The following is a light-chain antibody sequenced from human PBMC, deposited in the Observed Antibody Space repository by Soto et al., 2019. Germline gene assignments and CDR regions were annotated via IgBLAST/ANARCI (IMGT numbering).Light chain of an antibody. CDR2: SAS. Sequence: DIQRSQSPSPLSASVGDSVDISCRASQSVRSYLNWYQQKPGKAPKLLIYSASSLQSGVPSRFSGGGSGTDFTLTISSLQPEEMATYYCHQSDSMSGTCGQGTKVDIK. CDR3: HQSDSMSGT. CDR1: QSVRSY. J-gene: IGKJ1*01. V-gene: IGKV1-39*01.